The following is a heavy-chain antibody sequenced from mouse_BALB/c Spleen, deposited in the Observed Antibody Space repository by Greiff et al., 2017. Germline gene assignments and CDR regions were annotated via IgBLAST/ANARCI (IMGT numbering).Heavy chain of an antibody. J-gene: IGHJ4*01. CDR3: AREMDYYGSSYYAMDY. CDR1: GFSLTSYG. D-gene: IGHD1-1*01. CDR2: IWAGGST. Sequence: VKLMESGPGLVAPSQSLSIICTVSGFSLTSYGVHWVRQPPGKGLEWLGVIWAGGSTNYNSALMSRLSISKDNSKSQVFLKMNSLQTDDTAMYYCAREMDYYGSSYYAMDYWGQGTSVTVSS. V-gene: IGHV2-9*02.